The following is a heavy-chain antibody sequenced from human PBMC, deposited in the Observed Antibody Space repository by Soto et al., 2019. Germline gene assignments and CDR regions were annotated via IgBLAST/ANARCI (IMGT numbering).Heavy chain of an antibody. J-gene: IGHJ6*02. CDR1: GGTVSSYA. Sequence: QVQLVQSGAEVKKPGSSVKVSCKASGGTVSSYAISWVRQAPGQGLEWMGGIIPIFGTANYAQKFQGRVTITADESTSTAYMELSSLRSEDTAVYYCARGTGTFFRYYYGMDVWGQGTTVTVSS. D-gene: IGHD1-7*01. CDR2: IIPIFGTA. CDR3: ARGTGTFFRYYYGMDV. V-gene: IGHV1-69*01.